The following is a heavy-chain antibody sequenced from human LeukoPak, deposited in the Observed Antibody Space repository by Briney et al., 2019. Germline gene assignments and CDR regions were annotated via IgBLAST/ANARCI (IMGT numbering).Heavy chain of an antibody. J-gene: IGHJ6*03. Sequence: PSETLSLTCTVSGGSISSSSYYWAWIRQPPGKGLEWIGSIYYTGSTYYNPSLKSRVTISVDTSKNQFSLRLSSVTAADTAVYYCARGGGGYPYPPEYYYYYMDVWGKGTTVTISS. D-gene: IGHD5-12*01. CDR2: IYYTGST. CDR3: ARGGGGYPYPPEYYYYYMDV. CDR1: GGSISSSSYY. V-gene: IGHV4-39*07.